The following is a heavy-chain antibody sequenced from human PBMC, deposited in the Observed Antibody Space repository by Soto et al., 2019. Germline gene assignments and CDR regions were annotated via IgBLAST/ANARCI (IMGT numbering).Heavy chain of an antibody. Sequence: PGGSLRLSCAASGFPFSSYDMHWVRQAPGKGLEWVALISYDGSRTSYSDSVKGRFTISRDNSKNTLFLQIDNLRPDDTAVYYCPKEQRFEQLWVFDSWGQGTLVTVSS. CDR3: PKEQRFEQLWVFDS. V-gene: IGHV3-30*18. CDR2: ISYDGSRT. CDR1: GFPFSSYD. D-gene: IGHD1-1*01. J-gene: IGHJ5*01.